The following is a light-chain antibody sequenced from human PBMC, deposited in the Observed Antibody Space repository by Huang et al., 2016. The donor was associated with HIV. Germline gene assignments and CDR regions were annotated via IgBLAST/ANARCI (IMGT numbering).Light chain of an antibody. V-gene: IGKV1-39*01. CDR3: QQSYNLPYT. CDR1: QSITTY. Sequence: DIQMTQSPPSLSASLGDRVTITCRASQSITTYLNWYRHKPGEAPELLIHATSTLQNGLPSRFSGGSSGTDFTLTITNLQPEDVASYDYQQSYNLPYTIGRGTKVDIK. J-gene: IGKJ2*01. CDR2: ATS.